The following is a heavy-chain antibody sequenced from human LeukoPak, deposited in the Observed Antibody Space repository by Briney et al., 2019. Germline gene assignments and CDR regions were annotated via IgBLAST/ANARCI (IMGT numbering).Heavy chain of an antibody. J-gene: IGHJ4*02. Sequence: SETLSLTCSVSDGSINSDTYYWGWIRQPPGKGLEWIASIYSGGNTFYNPSLKSRVTISVDTSKNQFSLKLSSVTAADTAVYYCAREKSPDYCSGASCYFDYWGQGTLVTVSP. CDR1: DGSINSDTYY. CDR2: IYSGGNT. D-gene: IGHD2-15*01. V-gene: IGHV4-39*07. CDR3: AREKSPDYCSGASCYFDY.